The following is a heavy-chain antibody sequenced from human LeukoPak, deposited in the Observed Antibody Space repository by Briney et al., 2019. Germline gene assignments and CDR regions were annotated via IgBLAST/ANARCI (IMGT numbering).Heavy chain of an antibody. D-gene: IGHD3-22*01. CDR2: ISPRGGTT. Sequence: ASVKVPCKASGYTFTSYFMYWVRQAPGQGLEWMGLISPRGGTTRYAQKFQGRVTMTRDTSTSTVYMELSGLRSEDTAMYYCARDRTHYYESSGYYSRWEYWGQGTLVTVSS. CDR1: GYTFTSYF. J-gene: IGHJ4*02. V-gene: IGHV1-46*01. CDR3: ARDRTHYYESSGYYSRWEY.